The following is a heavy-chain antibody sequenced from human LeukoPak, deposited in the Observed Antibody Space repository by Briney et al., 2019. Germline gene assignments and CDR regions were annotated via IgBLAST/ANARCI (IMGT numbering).Heavy chain of an antibody. V-gene: IGHV4-31*03. Sequence: SDTLSLICTVSGRSISSGGYHGGWIRQLPGKGLEYIGYDYSSGSAYYNPSLKSRLTISVDTSKNQFSLKLNSMTAADTAVYYCVRVFDHRHFDYWGQGTLVTVSS. CDR2: DYSSGSA. J-gene: IGHJ4*02. D-gene: IGHD3-9*01. CDR3: VRVFDHRHFDY. CDR1: GRSISSGGYH.